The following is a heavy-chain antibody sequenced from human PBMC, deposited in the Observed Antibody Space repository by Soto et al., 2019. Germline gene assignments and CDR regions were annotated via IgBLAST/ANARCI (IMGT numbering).Heavy chain of an antibody. V-gene: IGHV4-34*01. CDR1: GGSFSGYY. Sequence: PAETLSLTCGVYGGSFSGYYWSWIRQPPGKGLEWIGEINHNGSTNYNPSLKSRVTISVDTSKNQFSLKLSSVTAADTAVYYCAARPSGRSHYYMDVWGKGTTVIIS. CDR3: AARPSGRSHYYMDV. CDR2: INHNGST. J-gene: IGHJ6*03. D-gene: IGHD2-15*01.